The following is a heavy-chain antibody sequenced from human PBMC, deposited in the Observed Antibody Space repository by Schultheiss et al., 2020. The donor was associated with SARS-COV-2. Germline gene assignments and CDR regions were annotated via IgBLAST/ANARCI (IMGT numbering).Heavy chain of an antibody. V-gene: IGHV3-43*02. D-gene: IGHD2-2*01. CDR1: GFTFDDYA. J-gene: IGHJ6*02. CDR3: AKDILYANGRGPFHL. Sequence: GESLKISCAVSGFTFDDYAMHWVRQAPGKGLEWVSLISANGGDTYYADSVRGRFTISRDNSKNSLYLQMSSLGSEDTAFYWCAKDILYANGRGPFHLWGQGTTVTVSS. CDR2: ISANGGDT.